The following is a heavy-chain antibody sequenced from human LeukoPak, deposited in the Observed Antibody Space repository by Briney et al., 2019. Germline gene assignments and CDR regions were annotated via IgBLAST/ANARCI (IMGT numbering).Heavy chain of an antibody. CDR1: GYTFTGYY. D-gene: IGHD3-9*01. V-gene: IGHV1-2*02. J-gene: IGHJ6*02. Sequence: ASVKVSCKASGYTFTGYYMHWVRQAPGQGLEWMGWINPNSRDTNYAHKFQGRVTVTRDTSISTAYMELKRLISDDTAVYYCARSSHHHENFEEGVWGQGTTVTVSS. CDR2: INPNSRDT. CDR3: ARSSHHHENFEEGV.